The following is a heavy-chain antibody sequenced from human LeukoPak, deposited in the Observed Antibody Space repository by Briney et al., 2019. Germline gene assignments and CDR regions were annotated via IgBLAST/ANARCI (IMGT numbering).Heavy chain of an antibody. V-gene: IGHV4-39*07. J-gene: IGHJ4*02. CDR2: IYYSGST. Sequence: SETLSLTCTVSGGSISSSSYYWGWIRQPPGKGLEWIGSIYYSGSTYYNPSLKSRVTISVDTSKNQFSLKLSSVTAADTAVYYCARAYCGGDSYLFDYWGQGTLVTVSS. D-gene: IGHD2-21*02. CDR3: ARAYCGGDSYLFDY. CDR1: GGSISSSSYY.